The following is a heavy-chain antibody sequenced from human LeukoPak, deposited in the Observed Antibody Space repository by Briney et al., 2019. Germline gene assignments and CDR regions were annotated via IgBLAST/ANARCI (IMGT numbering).Heavy chain of an antibody. CDR1: GGSISGYY. V-gene: IGHV4-4*07. CDR2: NYTSGST. J-gene: IGHJ3*02. CDR3: ARVPLDYDILTGPEDLGDAFDI. Sequence: SETLSLTCTVSGGSISGYYWSWIRQPAGKGLEWIGRNYTSGSTNYNPSLKSRVTMSVDTSKNQFSLKLSSVTAADTAVYYCARVPLDYDILTGPEDLGDAFDIWGQGTMVTVSS. D-gene: IGHD3-9*01.